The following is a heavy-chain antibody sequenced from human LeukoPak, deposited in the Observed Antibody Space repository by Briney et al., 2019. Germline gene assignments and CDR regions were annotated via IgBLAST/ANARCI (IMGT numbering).Heavy chain of an antibody. Sequence: GGSLRLSCAASGFTFSIYAMSWVRQAPGKGLEWVSVISGSGITTYYADSLKGRFTISRDNSKNTLYLQMNSLRAEDTAVYYCAKDRIVGASDYWGQGTLVTVSS. CDR3: AKDRIVGASDY. CDR1: GFTFSIYA. V-gene: IGHV3-23*01. CDR2: ISGSGITT. D-gene: IGHD1-26*01. J-gene: IGHJ4*02.